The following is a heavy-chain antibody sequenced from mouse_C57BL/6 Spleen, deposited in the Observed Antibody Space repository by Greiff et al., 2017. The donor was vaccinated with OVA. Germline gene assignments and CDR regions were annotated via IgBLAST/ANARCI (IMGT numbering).Heavy chain of an antibody. V-gene: IGHV1-69*01. CDR3: ARTGVATYWYFDV. Sequence: QVQLKQPGAELVMPGASVKLSCKASGYTFTSYWMHWVKQRPGQGLEWIGEIDPSDSYTNYNQKFKGKSTLTVDKSSSTAYMQLSSLTSEDSAVYYCARTGVATYWYFDVWGTGTTVTVSS. CDR2: IDPSDSYT. CDR1: GYTFTSYW. J-gene: IGHJ1*03. D-gene: IGHD1-1*01.